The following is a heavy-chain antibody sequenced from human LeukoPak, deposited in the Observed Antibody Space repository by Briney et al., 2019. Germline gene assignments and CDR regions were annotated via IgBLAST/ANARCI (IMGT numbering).Heavy chain of an antibody. Sequence: SLKVSCKASRGIFTSSAIRWVRQAPGQGLKWMGRIIPVVDEGHYSQNFQSGVAITAEKSTSTAYMELSSLRSEDTAVYFCATTIYCRTVSCLRNYYFDDWGQGTLVTVSS. D-gene: IGHD2-2*01. CDR2: IIPVVDEG. CDR3: ATTIYCRTVSCLRNYYFDD. V-gene: IGHV1-69*04. J-gene: IGHJ4*01. CDR1: RGIFTSSA.